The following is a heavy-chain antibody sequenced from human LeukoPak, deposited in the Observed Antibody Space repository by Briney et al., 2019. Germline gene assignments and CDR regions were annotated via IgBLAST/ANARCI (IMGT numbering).Heavy chain of an antibody. Sequence: PGGSLRLSCAASGFTFSSYGMHWVRQAPGKGLEWVAFIRYDGSNKYYADSVKGRFTISRDNSKNTLYLQMNSLRAEDTAVYYCAKLSSIAAAGRLVYYYYMDVWGKGTTVTISS. CDR2: IRYDGSNK. V-gene: IGHV3-30*02. CDR3: AKLSSIAAAGRLVYYYYMDV. D-gene: IGHD6-13*01. J-gene: IGHJ6*03. CDR1: GFTFSSYG.